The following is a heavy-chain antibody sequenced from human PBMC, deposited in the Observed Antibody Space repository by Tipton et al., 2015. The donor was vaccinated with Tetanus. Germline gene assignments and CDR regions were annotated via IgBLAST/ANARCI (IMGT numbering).Heavy chain of an antibody. D-gene: IGHD3-9*01. CDR1: GGSISSYY. V-gene: IGHV4-4*07. J-gene: IGHJ4*02. CDR3: ARHAGAGATIWGTDY. CDR2: IYTSEST. Sequence: LRLSCTVSGGSISSYYWSWIRQPAGKGLEWIGRIYTSESTNYDPSLKSRVTISVDASKNQFSLELTSVTAADTAVYYCARHAGAGATIWGTDYWGQGTLVTVSS.